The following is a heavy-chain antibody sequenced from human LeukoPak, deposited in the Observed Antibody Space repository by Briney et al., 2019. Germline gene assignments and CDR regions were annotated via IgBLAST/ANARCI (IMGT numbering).Heavy chain of an antibody. Sequence: GGSLRLSCVASGFTFSSYSMNWVRQAPGKGLEWVSYISSSNNRMSYADSVKGRFTISRDNAKKSLYLQMNSLRAEDTAVYYCARDYTGSGSSYDYWGQGTLVTVSS. V-gene: IGHV3-48*04. D-gene: IGHD3-10*01. CDR3: ARDYTGSGSSYDY. CDR1: GFTFSSYS. CDR2: ISSSNNRM. J-gene: IGHJ4*02.